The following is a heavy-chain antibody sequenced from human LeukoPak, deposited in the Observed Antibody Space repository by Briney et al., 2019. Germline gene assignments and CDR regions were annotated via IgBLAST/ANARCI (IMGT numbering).Heavy chain of an antibody. J-gene: IGHJ5*02. Sequence: GASVKVSCKASGGTFSSYAISWVRQAPGQGLEWMGGIIPIFGTANYAQKFQGRVTITADESTSTAYMELSSLRSEDTAVYYCASKKQWLGNWFDPWGQGTLVTVSS. D-gene: IGHD6-19*01. CDR3: ASKKQWLGNWFDP. CDR2: IIPIFGTA. CDR1: GGTFSSYA. V-gene: IGHV1-69*13.